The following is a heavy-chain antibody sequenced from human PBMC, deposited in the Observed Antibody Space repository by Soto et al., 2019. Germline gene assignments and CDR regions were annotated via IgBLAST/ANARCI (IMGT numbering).Heavy chain of an antibody. V-gene: IGHV4-34*01. Sequence: SETLSLTCAVYGGSFSGYYWSWIRQPPGKGLEWIGEINHSGSTNYNPSLKSRVTKSVDTSKNQFSLKLSSVTAADTAVYYCARGWDIVVVPADDNWFDPWGQGTLVTVPS. D-gene: IGHD2-2*01. CDR1: GGSFSGYY. CDR3: ARGWDIVVVPADDNWFDP. J-gene: IGHJ5*02. CDR2: INHSGST.